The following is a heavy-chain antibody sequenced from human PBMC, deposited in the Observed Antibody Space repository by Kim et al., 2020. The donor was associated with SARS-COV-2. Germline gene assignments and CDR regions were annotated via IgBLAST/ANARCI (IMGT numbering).Heavy chain of an antibody. CDR1: GGPISSLIYY. V-gene: IGHV4-39*01. J-gene: IGHJ3*02. D-gene: IGHD2-2*01. CDR2: INYSGST. CDR3: ARFSNNIVVVPAATGRNAFDI. Sequence: SETLSLTCTVSGGPISSLIYYWCWIRQPPGKGLEWIGNINYSGSTYYKPSLKSRVTISVDTSKNQFSLKLSFVTAADTAVYYCARFSNNIVVVPAATGRNAFDIWGKGTMVTVSS.